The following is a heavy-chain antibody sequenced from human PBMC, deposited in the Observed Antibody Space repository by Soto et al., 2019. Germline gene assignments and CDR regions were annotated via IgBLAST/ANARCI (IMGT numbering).Heavy chain of an antibody. CDR2: ISGSGGVT. J-gene: IGHJ5*02. Sequence: GGSLRLSCTASGFKFSDYAITWVRQAPGEGLEWVSVISGSGGVTYFADSVKGRFTVSRDNSKNTVFLQLNNVRVEDSAVYFCAKVLSYYYCWLEPWGLRKLVT. CDR1: GFKFSDYA. D-gene: IGHD3-22*01. V-gene: IGHV3-23*01. CDR3: AKVLSYYYCWLEP.